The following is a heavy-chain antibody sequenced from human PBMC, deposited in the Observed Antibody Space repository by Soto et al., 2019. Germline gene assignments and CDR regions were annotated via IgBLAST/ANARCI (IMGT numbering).Heavy chain of an antibody. D-gene: IGHD4-4*01. Sequence: HGESLKISCNGSGYTFTDYWIGWVRQLPGKGLEWMGMIYPGDSDTRYSPSFQGHVTITVDKSTSTAYLQWNTLKASDTAMYYWASHISNFRYYYYARGGWGQGTRVTVSS. CDR2: IYPGDSDT. J-gene: IGHJ6*02. CDR1: GYTFTDYW. V-gene: IGHV5-51*01. CDR3: ASHISNFRYYYYARGG.